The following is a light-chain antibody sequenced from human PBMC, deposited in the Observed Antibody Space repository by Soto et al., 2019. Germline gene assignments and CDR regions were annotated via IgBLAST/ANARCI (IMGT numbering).Light chain of an antibody. CDR3: QQRYTHPYT. CDR2: AAS. J-gene: IGKJ2*01. Sequence: DIQMTQSPSSLPASVVDRVTLTCRASQSISTYLNWYQQKPGKAPKLLIYAASSLQSGDPSRLSGSESGTDFTRAISSLQTEDFATYYCQQRYTHPYTFGHGTKLQIK. V-gene: IGKV1-39*01. CDR1: QSISTY.